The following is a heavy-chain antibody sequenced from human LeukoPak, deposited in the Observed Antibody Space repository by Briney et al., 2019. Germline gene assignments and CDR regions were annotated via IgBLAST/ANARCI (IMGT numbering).Heavy chain of an antibody. D-gene: IGHD3-22*01. Sequence: PGGSLRLSCVTSGFPFSTYSMNWVRQAPGKGLEWLSYITSTSDTIYYADSVKGRFTISRDNSRDTLYLQMNSLTAEDTAVYYCAKVKVVGYSTFDYWGQGTLVTVSP. J-gene: IGHJ4*02. CDR2: ITSTSDTI. CDR1: GFPFSTYS. V-gene: IGHV3-48*04. CDR3: AKVKVVGYSTFDY.